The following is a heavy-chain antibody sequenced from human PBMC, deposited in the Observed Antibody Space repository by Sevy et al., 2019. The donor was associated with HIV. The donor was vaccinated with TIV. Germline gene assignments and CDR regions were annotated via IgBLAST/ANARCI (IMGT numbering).Heavy chain of an antibody. Sequence: GGSLRLSCAASGFTFSSYAMSWVRQAPGKGLEWDSAISGSGGSTYYADSVKGRFTISRDNSKNTLYLQMNSLRAEDTAVYYYAKDQDTAMVPDVWGKGTTVTVSS. CDR3: AKDQDTAMVPDV. CDR1: GFTFSSYA. CDR2: ISGSGGST. V-gene: IGHV3-23*01. D-gene: IGHD5-18*01. J-gene: IGHJ6*04.